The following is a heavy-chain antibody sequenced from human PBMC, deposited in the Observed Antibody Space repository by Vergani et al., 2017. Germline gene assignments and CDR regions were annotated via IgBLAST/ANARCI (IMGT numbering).Heavy chain of an antibody. V-gene: IGHV3-23*01. CDR2: ISGSGGST. J-gene: IGHJ6*03. D-gene: IGHD3-10*01. CDR1: GFTFSSYA. Sequence: EVQLLESGGGLVQPGGSLRLSCAASGFTFSSYAMSWVRQAPGKGLEWVSAISGSGGSTYYADSVKGRFTISRDNSKNTLYLQMNSLRAEDTALYYCAKDFGEAYYXMDVWGKGTTVTVSS. CDR3: AKDFGEAYYXMDV.